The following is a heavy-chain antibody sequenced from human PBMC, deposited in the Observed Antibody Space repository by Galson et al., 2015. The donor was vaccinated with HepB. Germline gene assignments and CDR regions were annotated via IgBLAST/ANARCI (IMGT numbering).Heavy chain of an antibody. V-gene: IGHV1-2*02. CDR1: GYFFTGNY. CDR2: INPNSGGT. Sequence: SVKVSCKASGYFFTGNYMHWVRQAPGQGLEWMGGINPNSGGTTYAQKFRGRVTMTRDTSISTVYMELNSLRSDDTAIYYCVGERYSQDLKGFDYWGQGTLVTVSS. J-gene: IGHJ4*02. CDR3: VGERYSQDLKGFDY. D-gene: IGHD5-18*01.